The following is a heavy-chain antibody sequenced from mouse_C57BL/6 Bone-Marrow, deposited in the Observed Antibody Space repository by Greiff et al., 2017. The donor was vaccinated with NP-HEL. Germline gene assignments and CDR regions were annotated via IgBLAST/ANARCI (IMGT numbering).Heavy chain of an antibody. Sequence: QVQLQQSGAELVKPGASVKLSCKASGYAFSNYWMNWVKQRPGKGLEWIGQIYPGGGDTYYNGKFKDKATLTADKSSSTAYMQLSRLTSEDSAVYFCARGAYWGQGTLVTVSA. CDR1: GYAFSNYW. V-gene: IGHV1-80*01. CDR3: ARGAY. J-gene: IGHJ3*01. CDR2: IYPGGGDT.